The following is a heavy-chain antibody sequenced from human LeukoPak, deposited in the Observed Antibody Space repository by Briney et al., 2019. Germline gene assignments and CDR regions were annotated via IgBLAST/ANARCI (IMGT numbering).Heavy chain of an antibody. D-gene: IGHD2-2*01. CDR2: IYPGDSDT. CDR3: ARHIAGGEDIVVVPAADDAFDI. V-gene: IGHV5-51*01. CDR1: GYSFTSYW. J-gene: IGHJ3*02. Sequence: GESLKISCKGSGYSFTSYWIGWVRQVPGKGLGWMVIIYPGDSDTRYSPSFQGPVTISADKSISTAYLQWSSLKASDTAMYYCARHIAGGEDIVVVPAADDAFDIWGQGTMVTVSS.